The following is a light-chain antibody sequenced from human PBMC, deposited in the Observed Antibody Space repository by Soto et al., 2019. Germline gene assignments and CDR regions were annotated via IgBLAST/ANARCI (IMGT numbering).Light chain of an antibody. Sequence: DIQMTQSPSTLSASVGDRVTITCRASQSINTWLAWYQQKPGKAPKLLIYKASSLGSGVPSRFSGSGSGTEFTLTISSLQPDDFAIYYCQQLYSYRLTFGGGTKVEIK. CDR1: QSINTW. CDR3: QQLYSYRLT. V-gene: IGKV1-5*03. J-gene: IGKJ4*01. CDR2: KAS.